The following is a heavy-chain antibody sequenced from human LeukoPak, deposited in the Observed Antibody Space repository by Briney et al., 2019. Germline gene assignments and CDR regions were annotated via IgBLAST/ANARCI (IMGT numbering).Heavy chain of an antibody. Sequence: GGSLRLSCAASGFTFSSYSMNWVRQAPGKGLEWVSAISSSSSYIHYADSVKGRFTISRDNAKNSLYLQMNSLRAEDMAVYYCARDRIAAAGTQDYYYYGMDVWGQGTTVTVSS. CDR1: GFTFSSYS. CDR3: ARDRIAAAGTQDYYYYGMDV. D-gene: IGHD6-13*01. V-gene: IGHV3-21*01. CDR2: ISSSSSYI. J-gene: IGHJ6*02.